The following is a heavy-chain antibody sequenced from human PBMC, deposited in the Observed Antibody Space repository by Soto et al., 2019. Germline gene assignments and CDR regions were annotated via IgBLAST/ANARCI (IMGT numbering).Heavy chain of an antibody. CDR2: IFYSGTT. CDR3: ARDLWVEPELYYYGMDV. CDR1: GDSISSADYY. Sequence: SETLSLTCTVSGDSISSADYYWSWIRQTPGKGLEWIGHIFYSGTTYYNPSLKSRLTISVDTSKNHFSLRLTSVTAADTAVYYCARDLWVEPELYYYGMDVWSQGTTVTVSS. J-gene: IGHJ6*02. D-gene: IGHD1-1*01. V-gene: IGHV4-30-4*01.